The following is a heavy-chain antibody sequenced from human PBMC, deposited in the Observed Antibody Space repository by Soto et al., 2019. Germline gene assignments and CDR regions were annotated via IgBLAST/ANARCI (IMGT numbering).Heavy chain of an antibody. CDR2: IWYDGSNK. D-gene: IGHD5-12*01. Sequence: QVQLVESGGGVVQPGRSLRLSCAASGFTFSSYGLHWVRQAPGKGLEWVAVIWYDGSNKYYADSVKGRFTISRDNSKNTLYLQMNSLRADDTAVYYCARGFVALAYWGQGTLVTVSS. CDR3: ARGFVALAY. CDR1: GFTFSSYG. V-gene: IGHV3-33*01. J-gene: IGHJ4*02.